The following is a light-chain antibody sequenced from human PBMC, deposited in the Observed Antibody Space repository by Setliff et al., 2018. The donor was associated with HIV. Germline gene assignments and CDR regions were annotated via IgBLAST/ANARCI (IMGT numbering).Light chain of an antibody. CDR3: CSYVFGDTWI. CDR2: DVN. Sequence: QSALTQPASVSGSPGQSITISCTGSATDVGNYESVSWYQHHPGEVPKLIIYDVNKRPSGISNRFSGSKTGNSAPLTISGLHTEDEADYYCCSYVFGDTWIFGGGTKVTVL. CDR1: ATDVGNYES. J-gene: IGLJ2*01. V-gene: IGLV2-23*02.